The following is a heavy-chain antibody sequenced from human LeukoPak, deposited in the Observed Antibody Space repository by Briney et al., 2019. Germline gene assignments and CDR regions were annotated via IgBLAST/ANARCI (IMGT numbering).Heavy chain of an antibody. CDR1: GFTFSRYA. Sequence: GGSLRLSCAASGFTFSRYAMHWVRQAPGKGLEWVALISYDGTKTFYADSVKGRFTISRDNSNTLYLQMSNLRAEDTAVYYCARGRGGNMGDAFDIWGQGTMVTVSS. D-gene: IGHD4-23*01. V-gene: IGHV3-30*04. J-gene: IGHJ3*02. CDR3: ARGRGGNMGDAFDI. CDR2: ISYDGTKT.